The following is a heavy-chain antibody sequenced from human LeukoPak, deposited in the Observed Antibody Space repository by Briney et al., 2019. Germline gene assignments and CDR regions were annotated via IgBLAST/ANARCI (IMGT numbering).Heavy chain of an antibody. D-gene: IGHD2-15*01. CDR3: ASGGFLTYYYYYYMDV. Sequence: GASVKVSCKASGGTFSSYAISWVRQAPGQGLEWMGGIIPIFGTANYAQKFQGRVTITADESTSTAYMELSSLRSEDTAVYYCASGGFLTYYYYYYMDVWGKGTTVTVSS. CDR2: IIPIFGTA. CDR1: GGTFSSYA. V-gene: IGHV1-69*01. J-gene: IGHJ6*03.